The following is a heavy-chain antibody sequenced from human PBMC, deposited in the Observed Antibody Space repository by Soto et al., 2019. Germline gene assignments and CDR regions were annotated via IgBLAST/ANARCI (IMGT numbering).Heavy chain of an antibody. CDR3: AKAPTLRGVAWEV. CDR1: VFTFSSYA. V-gene: IGHV3-23*01. Sequence: PVGSLRLSCASSVFTFSSYAMSCVRHSPGKWLEWVSAISGSGGSTYYADSVKGRFTISRDNSKNTLYLQMNSLRAEDTAVYYCAKAPTLRGVAWEVWGQGTTVIVS. D-gene: IGHD3-10*01. J-gene: IGHJ6*01. CDR2: ISGSGGST.